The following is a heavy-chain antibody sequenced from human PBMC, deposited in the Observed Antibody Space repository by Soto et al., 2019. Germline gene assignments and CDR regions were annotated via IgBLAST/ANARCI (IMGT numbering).Heavy chain of an antibody. J-gene: IGHJ6*03. CDR1: GFTFDDYA. CDR2: ISWNSGSI. D-gene: IGHD2-8*01. Sequence: PGGSLRLSCAASGFTFDDYAMHWVRQAPGKGLEWVSGISWNSGSIGYADSVKGRFTISRDNAKNSLYLQMNSLRAEDTALYYCAKEGVVGYYYYYYMDVWGKGTTVTVSS. CDR3: AKEGVVGYYYYYYMDV. V-gene: IGHV3-9*01.